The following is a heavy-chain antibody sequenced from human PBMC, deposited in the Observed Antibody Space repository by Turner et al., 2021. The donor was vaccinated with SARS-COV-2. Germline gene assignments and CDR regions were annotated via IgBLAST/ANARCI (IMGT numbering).Heavy chain of an antibody. Sequence: VQLVESGGGLVLPGGSLRLSCAASAFTFSTYSMIWVRQATGKGLEWVSYISSISSTIFYADSVKGRFTISRDNAKNSLYLQMNSLRAEDTAVYYCARDRDYGDYGVYYYGLDVWGQGTTVTVSS. CDR2: ISSISSTI. CDR1: AFTFSTYS. V-gene: IGHV3-48*01. J-gene: IGHJ6*02. D-gene: IGHD4-17*01. CDR3: ARDRDYGDYGVYYYGLDV.